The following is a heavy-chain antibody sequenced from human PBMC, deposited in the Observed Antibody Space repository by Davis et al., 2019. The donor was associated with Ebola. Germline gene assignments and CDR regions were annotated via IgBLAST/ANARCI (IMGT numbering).Heavy chain of an antibody. Sequence: GESLKISCAASQFMFSTFRMHWVRQAPGKGLVWVSHISGGGGTTRYADSVKGRFTISRDNAKKMLYLQMNSLRADDTAVYYCARTGGIVVAGALDYWGQGTLVTVSS. D-gene: IGHD6-19*01. CDR1: QFMFSTFR. V-gene: IGHV3-74*01. CDR3: ARTGGIVVAGALDY. J-gene: IGHJ4*02. CDR2: ISGGGGTT.